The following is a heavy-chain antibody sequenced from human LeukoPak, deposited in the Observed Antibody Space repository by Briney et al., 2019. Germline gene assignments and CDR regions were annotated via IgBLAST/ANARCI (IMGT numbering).Heavy chain of an antibody. J-gene: IGHJ4*02. CDR1: GVTFRNYS. CDR2: VWSDGSNK. V-gene: IGHV3-33*01. CDR3: ARERAAITIFGLNY. Sequence: GRSLRLSCAASGVTFRNYSLHWVRQAPGKGLEWVAVVWSDGSNKFYADSVKGRFTISRDDSKNTLYLQMNSLRAEDTAVYYCARERAAITIFGLNYWGQGTLVTVSS. D-gene: IGHD3-3*01.